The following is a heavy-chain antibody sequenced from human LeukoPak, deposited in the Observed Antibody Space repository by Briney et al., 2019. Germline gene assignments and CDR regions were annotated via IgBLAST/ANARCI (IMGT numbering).Heavy chain of an antibody. CDR2: VSSSGSTI. CDR1: GFTFSDYY. V-gene: IGHV3-11*04. CDR3: ARRDGYNSYYFDY. Sequence: GGSLRLSCAASGFTFSDYYMSWIRQAPGKGLEWVSYVSSSGSTIYYADSVKGRFTISRDNAKNSLYLQMNSLRAEDTAVYYCARRDGYNSYYFDYWGQGTLVTVSS. J-gene: IGHJ4*02. D-gene: IGHD5-24*01.